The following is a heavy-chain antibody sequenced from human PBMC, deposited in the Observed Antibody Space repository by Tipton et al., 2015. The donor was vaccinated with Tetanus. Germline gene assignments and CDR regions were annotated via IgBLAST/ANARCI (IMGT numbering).Heavy chain of an antibody. D-gene: IGHD5-24*01. V-gene: IGHV3-48*02. CDR2: ISYSSGTI. J-gene: IGHJ4*02. Sequence: SLRLSCAASGFTFTSYSMNWVRQAPGKGLEWVSYISYSSGTIYYGDSVQGRFTISRDNAKNSLYLQMNSLRDEDTAVYYCARDSTHRRDGYNDFDYWGQGTLVTVSS. CDR3: ARDSTHRRDGYNDFDY. CDR1: GFTFTSYS.